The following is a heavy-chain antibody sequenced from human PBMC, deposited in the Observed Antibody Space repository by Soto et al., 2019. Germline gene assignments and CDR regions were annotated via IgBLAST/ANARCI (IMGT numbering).Heavy chain of an antibody. CDR1: GYSFTSYW. V-gene: IGHV5-51*01. CDR3: ASLSNYSSSWYYFDY. Sequence: GESLKISCKGSGYSFTSYWIGWVRQMPGKGLEWMGIIYPGDSDTRYSPSFQGQVTISADKSISTAYLQWSSLKASDTAMYYCASLSNYSSSWYYFDYWGQGTLVNFSS. J-gene: IGHJ4*02. CDR2: IYPGDSDT. D-gene: IGHD6-13*01.